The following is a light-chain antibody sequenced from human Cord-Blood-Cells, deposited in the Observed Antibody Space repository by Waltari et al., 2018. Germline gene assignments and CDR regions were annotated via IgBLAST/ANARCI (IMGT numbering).Light chain of an antibody. CDR1: QSVSSSY. V-gene: IGKV3-20*01. CDR3: QQYGSSPWT. Sequence: ELVLTHSPGTLSLSPGERATLTCRASQSVSSSYLAWYLQKPGQAHRLLIYGASSRATGIPDRFSGSGSGTDFTLTISRLEPEDFAVYYCQQYGSSPWTFGQGTKVEIK. J-gene: IGKJ1*01. CDR2: GAS.